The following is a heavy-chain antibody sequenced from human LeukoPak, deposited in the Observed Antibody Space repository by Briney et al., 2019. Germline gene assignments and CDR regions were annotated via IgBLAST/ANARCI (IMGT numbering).Heavy chain of an antibody. V-gene: IGHV4-39*07. CDR1: GGSISSSSYY. D-gene: IGHD4-23*01. CDR2: IYYSGTT. J-gene: IGHJ4*02. Sequence: SETLSLTCTVSGGSISSSSYYWGWIRQPPGKGLEWIVSIYYSGTTYYNPSLNSRVTISVDTSKNQFSLKLSSVTAADTAVYYCASVPRAVVTPGYFDYWGQGTLVTVSS. CDR3: ASVPRAVVTPGYFDY.